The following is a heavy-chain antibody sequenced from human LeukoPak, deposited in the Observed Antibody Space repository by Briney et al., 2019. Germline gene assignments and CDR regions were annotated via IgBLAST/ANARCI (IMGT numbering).Heavy chain of an antibody. Sequence: GGSLRLSCAASGFTFSSYAMHWVRQAPGKGLEWVAVISYDGSNKYYADSVKGRFTISRDNSKNTLYLQMNSLRAEDTAVYYCARVGNSGSYYGHFDYWGQGTLVTVSS. V-gene: IGHV3-30*04. CDR2: ISYDGSNK. CDR3: ARVGNSGSYYGHFDY. J-gene: IGHJ4*02. D-gene: IGHD1-26*01. CDR1: GFTFSSYA.